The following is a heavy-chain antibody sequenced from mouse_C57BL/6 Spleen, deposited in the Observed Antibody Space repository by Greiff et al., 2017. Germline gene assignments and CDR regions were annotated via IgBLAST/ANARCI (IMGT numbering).Heavy chain of an antibody. V-gene: IGHV1-55*01. D-gene: IGHD1-1*01. CDR2: IYPGSGST. J-gene: IGHJ4*01. CDR1: GYTFTSYW. CDR3: ECWGYGSSFYYYAMGG. Sequence: VQLQQPGAELVKPGASVKMSCKASGYTFTSYWITWVKQRPGQGLEWIGDIYPGSGSTNYNEKFKSKATLTVDTSSSTAYMQLSSLTSEDSAVYAGECWGYGSSFYYYAMGGWGKGTSVTVSS.